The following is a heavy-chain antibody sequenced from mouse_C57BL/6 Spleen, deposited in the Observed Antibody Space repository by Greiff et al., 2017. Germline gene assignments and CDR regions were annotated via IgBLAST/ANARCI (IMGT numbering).Heavy chain of an antibody. CDR3: ARWGIENGEWEY. D-gene: IGHD1-3*01. CDR1: GYTFTSYW. J-gene: IGHJ2*03. Sequence: VQLQQPGAELVKPGASVKLSCKASGYTFTSYWMHWVKQRPGRGLEWIGRIDPSSGGTKYNEKFKGKATMTVDKPSSTAYMQLSSLTSEDSAVYYCARWGIENGEWEYWGQGTRVTVSA. CDR2: IDPSSGGT. V-gene: IGHV1-72*01.